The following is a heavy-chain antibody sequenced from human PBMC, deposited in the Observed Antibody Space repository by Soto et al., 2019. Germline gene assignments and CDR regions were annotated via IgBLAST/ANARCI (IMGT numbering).Heavy chain of an antibody. J-gene: IGHJ5*02. CDR2: ISGSGGST. D-gene: IGHD6-6*01. CDR3: AKDKHSNSLNWFDP. V-gene: IGHV3-23*01. Sequence: EVQLLESGGRLLQPGGSLRLSCAASGFTFSSYAMSWVRQAPGKGLEWVSGISGSGGSTYYEDSVKGRFTISRDNSKNTLYLQMNSLRAEDTAVYYCAKDKHSNSLNWFDPWGQGTLVAVSS. CDR1: GFTFSSYA.